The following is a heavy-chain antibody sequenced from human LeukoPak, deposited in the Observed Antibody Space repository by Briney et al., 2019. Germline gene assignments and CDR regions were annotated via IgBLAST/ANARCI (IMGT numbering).Heavy chain of an antibody. CDR2: ISTYTGYS. J-gene: IGHJ4*02. Sequence: SVKVSCKASGYTFTSSGISWVRPAPGQGLEWMGWISTYTGYSKYAQNLQGRVTMTADTSTSTAYMELSSLRSDDTAVYYCAKNSSGGYSDYWGQGTLVTVSS. V-gene: IGHV1-18*01. CDR3: AKNSSGGYSDY. CDR1: GYTFTSSG. D-gene: IGHD6-19*01.